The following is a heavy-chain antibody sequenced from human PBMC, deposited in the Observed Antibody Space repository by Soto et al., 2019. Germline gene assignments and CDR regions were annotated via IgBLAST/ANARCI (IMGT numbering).Heavy chain of an antibody. CDR3: AKEDPSGRYSLDY. D-gene: IGHD1-26*01. Sequence: QVQLVESGGGVVQPWRSLRLSCEASGFTFSGYGMHWVRQAPGKGLEWVAVISYYGTNEYYEDPVKGRFTISRDNSKNTLYLQMNSLRIEDTAVYFCAKEDPSGRYSLDYWGQGSQVTVAS. J-gene: IGHJ4*02. CDR1: GFTFSGYG. V-gene: IGHV3-30*18. CDR2: ISYYGTNE.